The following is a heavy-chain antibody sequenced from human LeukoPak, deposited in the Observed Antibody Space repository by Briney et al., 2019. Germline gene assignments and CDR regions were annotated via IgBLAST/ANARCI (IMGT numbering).Heavy chain of an antibody. CDR3: LIYGSRTGRADY. D-gene: IGHD3-10*01. J-gene: IGHJ4*02. V-gene: IGHV3-53*01. CDR1: GLTVSGNY. CDR2: IYSDVAT. Sequence: GGSLRLSCAASGLTVSGNYMSWVRQAPGKGLEWVSVIYSDVATYYAHSVKGRFTVSRDNSKNTLYLQMTSLRAEDTAVYHCLIYGSRTGRADYWGQGTLVTVSS.